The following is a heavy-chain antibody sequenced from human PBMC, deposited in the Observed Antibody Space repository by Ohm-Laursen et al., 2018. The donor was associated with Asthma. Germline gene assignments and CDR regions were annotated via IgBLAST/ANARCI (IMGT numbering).Heavy chain of an antibody. CDR1: GFTFSDYG. Sequence: SLRLSCAASGFTFSDYGMHWVRQAPGKGLEWVAVIWYDGSNKYYADSVKGRFTISRDNSKNTLYLQMNSLRAEDTAVYYCARGSAGTHPEYFQHWGQGALVTVSS. D-gene: IGHD1-26*01. J-gene: IGHJ1*01. CDR3: ARGSAGTHPEYFQH. V-gene: IGHV3-33*08. CDR2: IWYDGSNK.